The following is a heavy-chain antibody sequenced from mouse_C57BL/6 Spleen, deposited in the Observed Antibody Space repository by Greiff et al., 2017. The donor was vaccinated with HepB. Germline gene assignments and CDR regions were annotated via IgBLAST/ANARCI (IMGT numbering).Heavy chain of an antibody. J-gene: IGHJ3*01. CDR3: ASESYDYPWFAY. CDR1: GYTFTDYY. D-gene: IGHD2-4*01. V-gene: IGHV1-76*01. CDR2: IYPGSGNT. Sequence: VQLQQSGAELVRPGASVKLSCKASGYTFTDYYINWVKQRPGQGLEWIARIYPGSGNTYYNEKFKGKATLTAEKSSSTAYMQLSSLTSEDSAVYFCASESYDYPWFAYWGQGTLVTVSA.